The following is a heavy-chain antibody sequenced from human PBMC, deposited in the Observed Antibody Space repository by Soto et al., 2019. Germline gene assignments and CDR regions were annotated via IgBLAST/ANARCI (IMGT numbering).Heavy chain of an antibody. J-gene: IGHJ6*02. Sequence: QVQLVESGGGLVKPGGSLRLSCAASGFTFSDYYMSWIRQAPGQRLEWVSYISSSGSTIYYADSVKGRFTISRDNAQNSLYLKMNSLRAEATAVYYGARDGRDGTTGYYYGMDVWGQGTTVTVSS. CDR2: ISSSGSTI. CDR1: GFTFSDYY. V-gene: IGHV3-11*01. CDR3: ARDGRDGTTGYYYGMDV. D-gene: IGHD1-1*01.